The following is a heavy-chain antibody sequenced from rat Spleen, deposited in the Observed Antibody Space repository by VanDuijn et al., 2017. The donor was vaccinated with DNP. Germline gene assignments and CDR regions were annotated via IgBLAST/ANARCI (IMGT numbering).Heavy chain of an antibody. CDR2: ISTGGGNT. V-gene: IGHV5-31*01. Sequence: EVQLVESGGGPVQPGRSLKLSCVASGFIFSNYWMTWIRQAPGKGLEWVASISTGGGNTYYRDSVKGRFTISRDNAKNTQYLQMDSLRSEDTATYYCTRLGGDWGQGVMVTVSS. J-gene: IGHJ2*01. CDR1: GFIFSNYW. D-gene: IGHD5-1*01. CDR3: TRLGGD.